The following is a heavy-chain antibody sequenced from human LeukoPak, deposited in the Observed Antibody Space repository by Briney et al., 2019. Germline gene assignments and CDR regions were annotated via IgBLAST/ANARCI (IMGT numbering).Heavy chain of an antibody. D-gene: IGHD1-26*01. CDR3: ASRASGSYYSVAGFDY. CDR1: GGSISSYY. V-gene: IGHV4-4*07. CDR2: IYTSGST. Sequence: PSETLSLTCTVSGGSISSYYWSWIRQPAGKGLEWIGRIYTSGSTNYNPSLKSRVTISVDTSKNQFSLKLSSVTAADTAVYYCASRASGSYYSVAGFDYWGQGTLVTVSS. J-gene: IGHJ4*02.